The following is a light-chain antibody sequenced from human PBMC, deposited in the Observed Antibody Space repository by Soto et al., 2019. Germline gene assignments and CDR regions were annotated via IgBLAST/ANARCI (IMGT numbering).Light chain of an antibody. CDR1: QSISSW. CDR2: KAS. Sequence: DIQMTQSPSTLSASVGDRVTITCRASQSISSWWAWYQQKPGTAPKLLIYKASTLQTGVPSRFSGSGSGTEFTLTISSLQPDDFATYYCQQYNDNWTFGQGTKVE. CDR3: QQYNDNWT. J-gene: IGKJ1*01. V-gene: IGKV1-5*03.